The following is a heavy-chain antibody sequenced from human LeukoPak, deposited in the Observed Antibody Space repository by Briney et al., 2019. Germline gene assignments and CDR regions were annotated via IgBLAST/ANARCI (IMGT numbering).Heavy chain of an antibody. CDR3: AKDQGGSYYDSSGYYLAPLDY. CDR1: GFTFSTYS. J-gene: IGHJ4*02. CDR2: ISSLGTYI. V-gene: IGHV3-21*04. D-gene: IGHD3-22*01. Sequence: GGSLRLSCAASGFTFSTYSMNWVRQAPGKGLEWVSSISSLGTYIYYADSLKGRFTISRDNAKNSLYLQMNSLRAEDTAVYYCAKDQGGSYYDSSGYYLAPLDYWGQGTLVTVSS.